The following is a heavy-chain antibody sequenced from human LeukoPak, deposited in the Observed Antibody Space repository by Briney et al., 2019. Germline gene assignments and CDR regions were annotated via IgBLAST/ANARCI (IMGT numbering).Heavy chain of an antibody. Sequence: PSETLSLTCTVSGGSISSSSYYWGWIRQPPGKGLEWIGSIYYSGSTYYDPSLKSRVTISVDTSKNQFSLKLSSVTAADTAVYYCARDGASSSSWYGGVGYFDYWGQGTLVTVSS. V-gene: IGHV4-39*07. CDR2: IYYSGST. CDR1: GGSISSSSYY. CDR3: ARDGASSSSWYGGVGYFDY. D-gene: IGHD6-13*01. J-gene: IGHJ4*02.